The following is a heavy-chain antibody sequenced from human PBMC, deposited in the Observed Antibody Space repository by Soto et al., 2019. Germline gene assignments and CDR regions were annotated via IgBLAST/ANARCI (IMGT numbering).Heavy chain of an antibody. D-gene: IGHD3-9*01. CDR2: INHSGST. CDR3: ARGSAYYDILTGPRGRWFDP. CDR1: GGSFSGYY. V-gene: IGHV4-34*01. J-gene: IGHJ5*02. Sequence: SETLSLTCAVYGGSFSGYYWSWIRQPPGKGLEWIGEINHSGSTNYNPSLKSRVTTSVDTSKNQFSLKLSSVTAADTAVYYCARGSAYYDILTGPRGRWFDPWGQGTLVTVSS.